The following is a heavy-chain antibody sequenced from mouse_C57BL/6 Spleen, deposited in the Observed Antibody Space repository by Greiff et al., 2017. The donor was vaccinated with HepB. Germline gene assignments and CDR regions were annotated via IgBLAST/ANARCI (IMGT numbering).Heavy chain of an antibody. D-gene: IGHD3-2*02. CDR3: AADNSGYYAMDY. CDR2: IDPSDSYT. V-gene: IGHV1-69*01. Sequence: QVQLQQPGAELVMPGASVKLSCKASGYTFTSYWMHWVKQRPGQGLEWIGEIDPSDSYTNYNQKFKGKSTLTVDKSSSTAYMQLSSLTSEDSAVYYCAADNSGYYAMDYWGQGTSVTVSS. J-gene: IGHJ4*01. CDR1: GYTFTSYW.